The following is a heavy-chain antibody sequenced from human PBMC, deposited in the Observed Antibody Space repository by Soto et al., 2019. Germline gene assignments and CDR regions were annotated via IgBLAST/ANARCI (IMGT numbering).Heavy chain of an antibody. J-gene: IGHJ4*02. CDR2: IRYDGSNK. Sequence: QVQLLESGGGVVQPGRSLELSCAASGFTFSGYGMHWVRQAPGKGLEWVAVIRYDGSNKYYADSVKGRITISKDNSKNTRYLQMNSLRAEDTAVYYCARERGKLGYFDYWGQGTLVTVSS. CDR3: ARERGKLGYFDY. CDR1: GFTFSGYG. V-gene: IGHV3-33*01.